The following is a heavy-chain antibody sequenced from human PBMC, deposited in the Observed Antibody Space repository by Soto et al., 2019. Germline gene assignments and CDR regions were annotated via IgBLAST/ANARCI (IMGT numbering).Heavy chain of an antibody. CDR1: GYPVTAYY. CDR2: INPATGAA. Sequence: QLHLVQSGAVVKKPGASVTVSCSASGYPVTAYYMHWVRQAPGRGLEWMGGINPATGAAKYTQTFQGRVTMTRETSTRTVFMELSGQTSEDTAVFYCARRGGVGVAGSAAFDMWGQGTLVTVSS. V-gene: IGHV1-2*02. J-gene: IGHJ3*02. D-gene: IGHD3-3*01. CDR3: ARRGGVGVAGSAAFDM.